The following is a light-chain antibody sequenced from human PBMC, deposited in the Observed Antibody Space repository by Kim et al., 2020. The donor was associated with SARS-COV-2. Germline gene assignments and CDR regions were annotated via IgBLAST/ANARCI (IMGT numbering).Light chain of an antibody. CDR1: QSVSSN. J-gene: IGKJ3*01. V-gene: IGKV3-15*01. CDR3: QQYNNWPPDFT. Sequence: EIVMTQSPATLSVSPGERATLSCRASQSVSSNLAWYQQKPGQAPRLLIYGASTRATGIPVRFSGSGSGTEFTLTISSLQSEDFAVYYCQQYNNWPPDFTFGPGTKVDIK. CDR2: GAS.